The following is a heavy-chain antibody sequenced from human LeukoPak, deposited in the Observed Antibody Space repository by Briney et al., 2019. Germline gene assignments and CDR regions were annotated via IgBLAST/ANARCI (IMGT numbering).Heavy chain of an antibody. CDR3: ARDRGGYCTNGVCYTGGSST. D-gene: IGHD2-8*01. CDR2: IIPILGIA. J-gene: IGHJ4*02. V-gene: IGHV1-69*04. Sequence: SVKVSCKASGGTFSSYAISLVRQAPGQGLEWMGRIIPILGIANYAQKFQGRVTITADKSTSTAYMELSSLRSEDTAVYYCARDRGGYCTNGVCYTGGSSTWGQGTLVTVSS. CDR1: GGTFSSYA.